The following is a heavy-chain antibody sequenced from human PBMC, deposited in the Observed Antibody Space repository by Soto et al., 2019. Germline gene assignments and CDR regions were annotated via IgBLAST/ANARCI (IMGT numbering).Heavy chain of an antibody. CDR1: GFTFSSYD. J-gene: IGHJ6*04. D-gene: IGHD3-3*01. CDR2: IGTAGDT. V-gene: IGHV3-13*01. CDR3: ARARKGSGSDYYYHYGMDV. Sequence: PGGSLRLSCAASGFTFSSYDMHWVRQATGKGLEWVSAIGTAGDTYYPGSVKGRFTISRENAKNSLYLQMNSLRAGDTAVYYCARARKGSGSDYYYHYGMDVWGKGTTVTV.